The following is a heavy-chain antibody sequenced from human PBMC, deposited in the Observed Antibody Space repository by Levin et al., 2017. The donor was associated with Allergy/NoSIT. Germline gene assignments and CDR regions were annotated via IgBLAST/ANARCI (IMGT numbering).Heavy chain of an antibody. D-gene: IGHD6-13*01. CDR1: NYSIRSHYY. CDR2: VYHSGNT. V-gene: IGHV4-38-2*01. J-gene: IGHJ4*01. CDR3: ARGNIAAAYFDS. Sequence: SQTLSLTCAVSNYSIRSHYYWGWIRQPPGKGLQWIASVYHSGNTYYNPSLKSRVTISVDTTKNQFFLKLNSVTAADTAVYDCARGNIAAAYFDSWGHGTLVTVSS.